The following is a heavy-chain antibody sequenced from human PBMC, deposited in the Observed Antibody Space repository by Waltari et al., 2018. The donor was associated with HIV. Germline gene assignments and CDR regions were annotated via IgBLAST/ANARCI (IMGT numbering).Heavy chain of an antibody. CDR3: ARLIGLGGRSDWSNNWFDP. CDR1: GEIFTNYW. D-gene: IGHD2-21*01. Sequence: EVQLVQSGTEVKKPGESLKISCRASGEIFTNYWIARVRQTPGRGLEWMGNIYRSESNVQYNRAFRGQIRISTDKSVTTAALQLSSLKTSDTGIYYCARLIGLGGRSDWSNNWFDPWGQGTQVVVSS. V-gene: IGHV5-51*01. J-gene: IGHJ5*02. CDR2: IYRSESNV.